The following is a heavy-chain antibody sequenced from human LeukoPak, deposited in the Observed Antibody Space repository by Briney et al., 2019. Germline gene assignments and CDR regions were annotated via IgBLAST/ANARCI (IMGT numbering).Heavy chain of an antibody. CDR2: IWYDGSNK. J-gene: IGHJ4*02. V-gene: IGHV3-33*06. Sequence: GRSLRLSCAASGFTFSSYGMHWVRQAPGKGLEWVAVIWYDGSNKYYADSVKGRFTISRDNSKNTLYLQMNSLRAEDTAVYYCAKAMSNPTPYFDYCGQGTLVTVSS. CDR3: AKAMSNPTPYFDY. CDR1: GFTFSSYG.